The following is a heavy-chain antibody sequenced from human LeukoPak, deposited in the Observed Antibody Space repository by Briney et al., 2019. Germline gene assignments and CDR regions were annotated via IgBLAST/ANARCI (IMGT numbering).Heavy chain of an antibody. CDR3: ARDSLFDGYNDY. D-gene: IGHD5-24*01. J-gene: IGHJ4*02. Sequence: GGSLRLSCAASGFTFSSYEMNWVRQAPGKGLEWVSSISSSSSYIYYADSVKGRFTISRDNAKNSLYLQMNSLRAEDTAVYYCARDSLFDGYNDYWGQGTLVTVSS. V-gene: IGHV3-21*01. CDR2: ISSSSSYI. CDR1: GFTFSSYE.